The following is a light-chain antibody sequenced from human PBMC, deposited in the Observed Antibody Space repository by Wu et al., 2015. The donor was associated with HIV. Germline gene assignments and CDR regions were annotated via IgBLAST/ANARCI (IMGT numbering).Light chain of an antibody. J-gene: IGKJ5*01. CDR2: DAS. V-gene: IGKV3-11*01. Sequence: DIVLTQSPATLSLSPGERATLSCRASQNVDNYLAWYQQKLGQAPRLLIYDASKRATGIPTRFTGSGSGTDFTLSITSLEPEDFAVCYCQQRRSWPLTFGQGTHLE. CDR1: QNVDNY. CDR3: QQRRSWPLT.